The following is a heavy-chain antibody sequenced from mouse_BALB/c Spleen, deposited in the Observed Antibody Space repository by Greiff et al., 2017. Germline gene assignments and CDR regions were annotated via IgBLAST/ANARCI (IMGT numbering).Heavy chain of an antibody. J-gene: IGHJ1*01. D-gene: IGHD1-1*01. V-gene: IGHV2-9-2*01. CDR2: IWTGGGT. CDR3: VRDHYGSSRYWYFDV. Sequence: VQGVESGPGLVAPSQSLSITCTVSGFSLTSYDISWIRQPPGKGLEWLGVIWTGGGTNYNSAFMSRLSISKDNSKSQVFLKMNSLQTNDTAIYYGVRDHYGSSRYWYFDVWGAGTTVTVSS. CDR1: GFSLTSYD.